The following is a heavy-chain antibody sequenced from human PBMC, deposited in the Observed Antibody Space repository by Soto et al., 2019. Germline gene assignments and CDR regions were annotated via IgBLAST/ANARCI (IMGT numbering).Heavy chain of an antibody. D-gene: IGHD3-9*01. Sequence: PSETLSLTCTVSGGSISSGDYYWSWIRQPPGKGLEWIGYIYYSGSTYYNPSLKSRVTISVDTSKNQFSLKLSSVTAADTAVYYCARVVSYYDILTGYFEGRHYFDYWGQGTLVTVSS. CDR2: IYYSGST. CDR1: GGSISSGDYY. J-gene: IGHJ4*02. V-gene: IGHV4-30-4*01. CDR3: ARVVSYYDILTGYFEGRHYFDY.